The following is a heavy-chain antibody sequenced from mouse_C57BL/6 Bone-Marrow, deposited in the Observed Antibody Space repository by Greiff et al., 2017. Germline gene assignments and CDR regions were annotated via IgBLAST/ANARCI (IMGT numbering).Heavy chain of an antibody. V-gene: IGHV5-16*01. D-gene: IGHD2-1*01. CDR3: ARERGYYGNGGWYFDV. CDR2: INYDGSST. Sequence: EVQRVESEGGLVQPGSSMKLSCTASGFTFSDYYMAWVRQVPEKGLEWVANINYDGSSTYYLDSLTSRFIISRDTSKNILYLQMSSLKCEDTATDYCARERGYYGNGGWYFDVWGTGTTVTVSS. J-gene: IGHJ1*03. CDR1: GFTFSDYY.